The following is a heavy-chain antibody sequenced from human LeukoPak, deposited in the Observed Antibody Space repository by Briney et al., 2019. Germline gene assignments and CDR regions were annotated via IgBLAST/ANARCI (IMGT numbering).Heavy chain of an antibody. J-gene: IGHJ4*02. CDR3: ARGVALGGSGSGFDY. V-gene: IGHV1-2*02. D-gene: IGHD3-16*01. CDR1: GYSFTGYY. CDR2: INPNSGGT. Sequence: ASVKVSCKASGYSFTGYYMHWVRQAPGQGPEWMAWINPNSGGTNSAQKFQGRVTMTRDTSISTAYMELSSLTSDGTAIYYCARGVALGGSGSGFDYWGQGTLVTVSS.